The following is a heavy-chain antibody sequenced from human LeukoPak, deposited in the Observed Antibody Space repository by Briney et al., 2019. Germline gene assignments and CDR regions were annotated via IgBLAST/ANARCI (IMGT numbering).Heavy chain of an antibody. D-gene: IGHD6-13*01. CDR3: AKAYSSSWLDAFDI. V-gene: IGHV3-30*18. CDR2: ISYDGSNK. J-gene: IGHJ3*02. CDR1: GFTFSSYG. Sequence: AGGSLRLSCAASGFTFSSYGMHWVRQAPGKGLEWVAVISYDGSNKYYADSVKGRFTISRDNSKNTLYLQMNSLRAEDTAVYYCAKAYSSSWLDAFDIWGQGTMVTVSS.